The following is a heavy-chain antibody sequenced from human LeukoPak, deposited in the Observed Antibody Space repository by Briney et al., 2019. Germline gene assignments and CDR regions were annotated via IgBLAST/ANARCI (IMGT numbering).Heavy chain of an antibody. Sequence: KTGGSLRLSCAASGFTFSSYNMNWVRQAPGKGLEWVSYISSSSSYIYYADSVKGRFTISRDNAKNSLYLQLNSLRAEDTAVYYCARDFAFTISFANDYWGQGTLVTVSS. CDR3: ARDFAFTISFANDY. V-gene: IGHV3-21*01. CDR1: GFTFSSYN. J-gene: IGHJ4*02. D-gene: IGHD3-3*01. CDR2: ISSSSSYI.